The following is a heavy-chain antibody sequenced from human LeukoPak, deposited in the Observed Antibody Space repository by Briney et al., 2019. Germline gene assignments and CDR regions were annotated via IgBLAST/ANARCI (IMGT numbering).Heavy chain of an antibody. D-gene: IGHD3-22*01. CDR1: GFTFDDYG. CDR2: INWNGGST. V-gene: IGHV3-20*04. Sequence: PGGSLRLSCAASGFTFDDYGMSWVRQAPGKGLEWVSGINWNGGSTGYADSVKGRFTISRDNAKNSLYLQMNSLRAEDTAVYYCARDRHYYDSSGPSDYWGQGTLVTVSS. J-gene: IGHJ4*02. CDR3: ARDRHYYDSSGPSDY.